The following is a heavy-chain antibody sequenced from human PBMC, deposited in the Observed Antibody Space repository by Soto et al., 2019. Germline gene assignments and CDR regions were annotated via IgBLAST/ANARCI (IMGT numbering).Heavy chain of an antibody. V-gene: IGHV4-39*01. Sequence: SETLSLTCTVSGVSISGNNNNWGWIRQPPGKGLEWIGSILYGGGTYYNASLKSRLTISVDKSKKQFSLKLSSVTAADTAVYYCARPKNYASGSYHYFESWGQGILVTVSS. J-gene: IGHJ4*02. CDR3: ARPKNYASGSYHYFES. CDR2: ILYGGGT. CDR1: GVSISGNNNN. D-gene: IGHD3-10*01.